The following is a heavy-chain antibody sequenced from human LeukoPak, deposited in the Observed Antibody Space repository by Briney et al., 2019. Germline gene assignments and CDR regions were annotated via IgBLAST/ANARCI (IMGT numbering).Heavy chain of an antibody. J-gene: IGHJ4*02. CDR1: GYTFTSYF. CDR2: INPSGSTT. CDR3: ARVGPGIAAAFGY. Sequence: ASVKVSCKASGYTFTSYFMHWVRQAPGQGLEWLGMINPSGSTTTYAQKFQGRVTMTRDTSTSTVYMELSSLRSEDTAVYYCARVGPGIAAAFGYWGQGTLVTVSS. V-gene: IGHV1-46*01. D-gene: IGHD6-13*01.